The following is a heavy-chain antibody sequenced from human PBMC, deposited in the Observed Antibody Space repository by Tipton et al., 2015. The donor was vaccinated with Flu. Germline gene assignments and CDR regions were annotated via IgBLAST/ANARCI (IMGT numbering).Heavy chain of an antibody. D-gene: IGHD3-3*01. J-gene: IGHJ6*02. V-gene: IGHV4-59*01. CDR2: IYYSGST. Sequence: LRLSCTVSGGSISSYYWSWIRQPPGKGLEWIGYIYYSGSTNYNPSLKSRVTISVDTSKNQFSLKLSSVTAADTAVYYCARDSTNYDFWSGYSDYGMDVWGQGTTVTVSS. CDR1: GGSISSYY. CDR3: ARDSTNYDFWSGYSDYGMDV.